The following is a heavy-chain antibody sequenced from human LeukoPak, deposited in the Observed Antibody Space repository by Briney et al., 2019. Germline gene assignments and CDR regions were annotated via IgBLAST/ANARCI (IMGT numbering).Heavy chain of an antibody. CDR3: ARARVRNWFDY. J-gene: IGHJ4*02. V-gene: IGHV1-46*01. CDR2: INPSGGST. Sequence: ASVKVSCKASGYTFTSYYMHWVRQAPGQGLEWMGIINPSGGSTSYAQKFQGRVTMTRDMSTSTVYMELSSLRSEDTAVYYCARARVRNWFDYWGQGTLGTVSS. CDR1: GYTFTSYY.